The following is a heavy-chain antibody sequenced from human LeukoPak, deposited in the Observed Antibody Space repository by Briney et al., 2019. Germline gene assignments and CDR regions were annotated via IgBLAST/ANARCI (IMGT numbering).Heavy chain of an antibody. CDR2: ISSSSSYI. J-gene: IGHJ3*02. D-gene: IGHD1-26*01. CDR3: ARGGSYLSAFDI. CDR1: GFTFSSYS. V-gene: IGHV3-21*04. Sequence: GGSLRLSCAASGFTFSSYSMNWVRQAPGKGLEWVSSISSSSSYIYYADSVKGRFTISIDNAKNSLYLQMNSLRAEDTAVYYCARGGSYLSAFDIWSQETRVTVSS.